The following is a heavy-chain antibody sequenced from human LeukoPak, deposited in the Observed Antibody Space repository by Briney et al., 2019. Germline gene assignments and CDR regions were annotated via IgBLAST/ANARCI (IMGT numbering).Heavy chain of an antibody. CDR1: GFTFSSYA. J-gene: IGHJ4*02. CDR2: ISHDGSNK. D-gene: IGHD5-18*01. V-gene: IGHV3-30*03. CDR3: ARILRIQLWFLIDY. Sequence: PGRSLRLSCAASGFTFSSYAMHWVRQAPGKGLEWVAVISHDGSNKYYADSVKGRFTISRDNAKNSLYLQMNSLRAEDTAVYYCARILRIQLWFLIDYWGQGTLVTVSS.